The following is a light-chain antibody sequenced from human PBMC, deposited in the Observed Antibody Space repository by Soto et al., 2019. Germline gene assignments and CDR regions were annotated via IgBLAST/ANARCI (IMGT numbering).Light chain of an antibody. CDR2: GAS. CDR1: QSVSSSY. CDR3: QQYNNWWT. J-gene: IGKJ1*01. Sequence: EIVMTQSPSTLSVSPGERATLSCRASQSVSSSYLAWYQQKPGQAPRLLIYGASTRATGIPARFSGEGSGTEFTLTISSLQSEDFAVYYCQQYNNWWTFGQGTKVDIK. V-gene: IGKV3-15*01.